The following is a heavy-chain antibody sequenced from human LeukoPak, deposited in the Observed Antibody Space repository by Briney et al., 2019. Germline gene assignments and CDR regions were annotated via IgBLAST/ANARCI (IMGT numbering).Heavy chain of an antibody. CDR2: ISTKNGYT. CDR1: GYTFTDYL. V-gene: IGHV1-18*01. D-gene: IGHD3-10*01. Sequence: ASVKVPCKASGYTFTDYLINWVRQAPGQGLEWVGSISTKNGYTKLAQKFQGRVAMTKDTSANTIYMDLQSLTFDDTAVYYCAREKLWFGEFPFDNWGQGTLVSVSS. CDR3: AREKLWFGEFPFDN. J-gene: IGHJ4*02.